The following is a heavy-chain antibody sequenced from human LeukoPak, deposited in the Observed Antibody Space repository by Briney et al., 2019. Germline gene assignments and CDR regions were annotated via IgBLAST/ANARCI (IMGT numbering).Heavy chain of an antibody. CDR1: GYTFTSYD. CDR3: ARDEYDYVWGSYRPYYYMDV. V-gene: IGHV1-8*03. D-gene: IGHD3-16*02. CDR2: TNPNSGNT. Sequence: ASVKVSCKASGYTFTSYDINWVRQATGQGLEWMGWTNPNSGNTGYAQKFQGRVTITRNTSISTAYMELSRLRSDDTAVYYCARDEYDYVWGSYRPYYYMDVWGKGTTVTISS. J-gene: IGHJ6*03.